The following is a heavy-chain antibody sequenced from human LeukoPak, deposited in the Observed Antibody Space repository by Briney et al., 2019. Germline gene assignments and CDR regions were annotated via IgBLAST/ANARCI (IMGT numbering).Heavy chain of an antibody. CDR3: ARVRVVPAGYFDT. CDR2: INSDGTSA. J-gene: IGHJ4*02. V-gene: IGHV3-74*01. CDR1: GFTFSRYW. Sequence: GGSLRLSCAASGFTFSRYWMHWVRQAPGKGLVWVSRINSDGTSAIYADSVRGRFTISRDNAKNTLYLQMNSLGDEDTAVYYCARVRVVPAGYFDTWGQGTLVTVAS. D-gene: IGHD2-2*01.